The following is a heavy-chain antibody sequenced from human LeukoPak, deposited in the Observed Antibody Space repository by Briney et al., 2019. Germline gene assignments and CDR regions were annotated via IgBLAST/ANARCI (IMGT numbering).Heavy chain of an antibody. Sequence: GGSLRLSCAASGFTFSSYSMNWVRQAPGKGLEWITVIWHDGSHKDYADSVKGRFTISRDNSKNTVYLQVNDLRAEDTALYYCAGGWGSKVYASAFDVWGQGTMVTVSS. CDR2: IWHDGSHK. V-gene: IGHV3-33*08. CDR3: AGGWGSKVYASAFDV. CDR1: GFTFSSYS. J-gene: IGHJ3*01. D-gene: IGHD2-8*01.